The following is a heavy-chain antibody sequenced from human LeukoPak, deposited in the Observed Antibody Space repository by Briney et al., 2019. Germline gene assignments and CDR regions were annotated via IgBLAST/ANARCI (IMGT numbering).Heavy chain of an antibody. J-gene: IGHJ4*02. CDR3: ARDQWLDY. D-gene: IGHD6-19*01. Sequence: GRSLRLSCAASGFTFSGYIMNCVRQAPGKGLEWVSFIGTSGNTIYYADSVKGRFTVSRDNAKNSLYLQMNSLRAEDTAVYYCARDQWLDYWGQGTLVIVSS. V-gene: IGHV3-48*01. CDR2: IGTSGNTI. CDR1: GFTFSGYI.